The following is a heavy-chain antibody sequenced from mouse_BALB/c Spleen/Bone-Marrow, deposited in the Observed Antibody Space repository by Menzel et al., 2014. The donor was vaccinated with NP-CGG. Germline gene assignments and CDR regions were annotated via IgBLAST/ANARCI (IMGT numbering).Heavy chain of an antibody. V-gene: IGHV1-67*01. CDR2: ISTYSGNT. CDR1: GYTFTDYA. Sequence: VQLQQSGPELVRPGVSVKISCKGSGYTFTDYAMHWVKQSHAKSLEWIGVISTYSGNTNYNQKFKGKATKTVDKSSSTAYMELARLTSEDSAIYYCARGYYGSSYLFAYWGQGTLVTVSA. CDR3: ARGYYGSSYLFAY. J-gene: IGHJ3*01. D-gene: IGHD1-1*01.